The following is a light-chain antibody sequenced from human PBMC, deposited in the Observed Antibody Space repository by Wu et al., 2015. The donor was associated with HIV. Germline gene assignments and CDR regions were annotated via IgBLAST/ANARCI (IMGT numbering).Light chain of an antibody. CDR1: QSVGSN. Sequence: EVVMTQSPATLSVSPGERVTLSCRASQSVGSNLAWYQQKPGQAPRLLISGASNRAAGVPARFSGSRSGTDFTLSVSSLQSEDFAVYYCQQYHNWPPLLSFGGGTKVEIK. CDR2: GAS. V-gene: IGKV3-15*01. J-gene: IGKJ4*01. CDR3: QQYHNWPPLLS.